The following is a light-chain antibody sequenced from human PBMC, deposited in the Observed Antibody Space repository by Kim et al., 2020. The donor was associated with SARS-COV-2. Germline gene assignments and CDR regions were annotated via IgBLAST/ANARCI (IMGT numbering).Light chain of an antibody. J-gene: IGLJ2*01. V-gene: IGLV6-57*03. CDR3: QSYDSSNQVV. Sequence: KTVTLSCPRSSGSIASNYVQWYQQRPGSAPTTVIYEDNQRPSGVPDRFSGSIDSSSNSASLTISGLKTEDEADYYCQSYDSSNQVVFGGGTQLTVL. CDR2: EDN. CDR1: SGSIASNY.